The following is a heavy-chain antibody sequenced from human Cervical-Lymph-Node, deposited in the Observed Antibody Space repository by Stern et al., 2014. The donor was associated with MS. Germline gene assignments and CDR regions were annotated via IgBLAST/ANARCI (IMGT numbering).Heavy chain of an antibody. Sequence: VQLVESGGGFVKPGESLRLSCAASGSTFRNAWINWVRQTPGKGLEWVGRIKSKSAGETTDYAAPVKGRFTISRDDSNNTLYLQMSSLKTEDTAVYYCTTDLVYADYWGQGTLVTVSS. CDR1: GSTFRNAW. V-gene: IGHV3-15*01. CDR3: TTDLVYADY. CDR2: IKSKSAGETT. D-gene: IGHD2-2*01. J-gene: IGHJ4*02.